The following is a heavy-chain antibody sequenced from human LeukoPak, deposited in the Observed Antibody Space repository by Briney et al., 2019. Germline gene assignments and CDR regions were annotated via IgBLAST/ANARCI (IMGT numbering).Heavy chain of an antibody. D-gene: IGHD1-7*01. CDR3: ARGPGGNYESFYYYYYMDV. CDR1: GYTFTGYY. Sequence: ASVKVSCKASGYTFTGYYMHWVRQAPGQGLEWMGWINPNSGGTNYAQKFQGRVTMTRDTSISTAYMELSRLRSDDTAVYYCARGPGGNYESFYYYYYMDVWGKGTTVTVSS. V-gene: IGHV1-2*02. J-gene: IGHJ6*03. CDR2: INPNSGGT.